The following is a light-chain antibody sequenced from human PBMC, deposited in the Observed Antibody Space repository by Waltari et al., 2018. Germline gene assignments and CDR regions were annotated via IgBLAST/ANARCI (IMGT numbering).Light chain of an antibody. J-gene: IGKJ4*01. CDR1: QSVSSN. CDR2: GAS. Sequence: EIVMTQSPATLSVSPGERATLSCRASQSVSSNLAWYQQKPGQAPRLRTYGASTRATGIPARFSGSGSGTEFTLTISSLQSEDFAVYYCQQYNNWPPLTFGGGTK. V-gene: IGKV3-15*01. CDR3: QQYNNWPPLT.